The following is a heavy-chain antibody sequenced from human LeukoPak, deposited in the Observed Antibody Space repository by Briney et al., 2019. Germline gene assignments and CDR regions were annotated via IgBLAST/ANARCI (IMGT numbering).Heavy chain of an antibody. CDR1: GGSITSYQ. CDR2: IYFSGST. V-gene: IGHV4-59*01. CDR3: ARGDSQYYDSSGYNLIHAFDI. J-gene: IGHJ3*02. Sequence: SETLSLTCTVSGGSITSYQWSWIGQPPGKGLEWIGFIYFSGSTNYNPSLKSRVTISVDTSKNQFSLKLSSVTAADTAVYYCARGDSQYYDSSGYNLIHAFDIWGQGTMVTVSS. D-gene: IGHD3-22*01.